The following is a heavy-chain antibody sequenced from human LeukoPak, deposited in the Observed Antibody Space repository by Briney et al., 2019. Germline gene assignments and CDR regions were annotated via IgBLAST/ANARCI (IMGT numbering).Heavy chain of an antibody. CDR1: GYTFTSYA. CDR3: ARDETTGTTGYDY. V-gene: IGHV1-3*01. Sequence: ASVKVSCKASGYTFTSYAMHWVRQAPGQRLEWMGWINAGNGNTKYSRKFQGRVTITRDTSASTAYMELSSLRSEDTAVYYCARDETTGTTGYDYWGQGTLVTVSS. D-gene: IGHD1-7*01. J-gene: IGHJ4*02. CDR2: INAGNGNT.